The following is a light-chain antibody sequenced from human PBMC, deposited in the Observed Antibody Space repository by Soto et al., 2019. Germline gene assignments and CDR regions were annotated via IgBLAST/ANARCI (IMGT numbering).Light chain of an antibody. Sequence: QSALTQPASVSGSPGQSITISCTGTSSDVGRYNLVSWYQQYPGKAPKLMIYEGSKRPSGVSTRFSGSKSGNTASLTISGLQAEDEADYYCCSYAGSSTWVFGGGTQLTVL. CDR2: EGS. J-gene: IGLJ3*02. CDR1: SSDVGRYNL. V-gene: IGLV2-23*01. CDR3: CSYAGSSTWV.